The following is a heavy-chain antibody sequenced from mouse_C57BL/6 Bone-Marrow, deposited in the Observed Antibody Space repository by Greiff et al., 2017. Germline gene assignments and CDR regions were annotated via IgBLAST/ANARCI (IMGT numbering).Heavy chain of an antibody. J-gene: IGHJ2*01. V-gene: IGHV1-69*01. CDR1: GYTFTSYW. D-gene: IGHD1-1*01. CDR2: IDPSDSYT. CDR3: AREGYYYGSTGFDY. Sequence: QVQLQQPGAELVMPGASVKLSCKASGYTFTSYWMHWVKQRPGQGLEWIGEIDPSDSYTNYNQKFKGKSTLTVDKSSSTAYMQLSRLTSEDSAVYYCAREGYYYGSTGFDYWGQGTTLTVSS.